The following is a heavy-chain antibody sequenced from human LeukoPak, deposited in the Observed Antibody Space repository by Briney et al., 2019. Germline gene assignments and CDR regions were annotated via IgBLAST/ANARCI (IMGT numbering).Heavy chain of an antibody. CDR1: GFTFSRFG. CDR3: AKGNYGDKNDY. CDR2: ISASGAIA. J-gene: IGHJ4*02. Sequence: GGSLRLSCTASGFTFSRFGMTWVRQAPGKGLDWVSGISASGAIAYYADSVKGRFTLSRDNSKNTLYLQMNRLRAEDTAVYFCAKGNYGDKNDYWGQGTLVAVSS. V-gene: IGHV3-23*01. D-gene: IGHD4-23*01.